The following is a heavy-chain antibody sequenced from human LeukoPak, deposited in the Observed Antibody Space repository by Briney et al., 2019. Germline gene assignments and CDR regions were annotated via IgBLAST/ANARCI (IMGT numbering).Heavy chain of an antibody. V-gene: IGHV3-23*01. J-gene: IGHJ4*02. CDR1: GFTFSSYA. CDR3: AKGLGYSYGYFDY. D-gene: IGHD5-18*01. CDR2: ISGSGGST. Sequence: GGSLRLSSAASGFTFSSYAMSWVRQAPGKGLEWVSAISGSGGSTYYADSVKGRFTISRDNSKNTLYLQMNSLRAEDTAVYYCAKGLGYSYGYFDYWGQGTLVTVSS.